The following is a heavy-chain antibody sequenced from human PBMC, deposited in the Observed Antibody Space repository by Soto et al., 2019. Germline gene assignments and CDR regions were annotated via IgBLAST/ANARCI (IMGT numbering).Heavy chain of an antibody. D-gene: IGHD6-13*01. CDR2: IWYDGSNK. V-gene: IGHV3-33*01. Sequence: QVQMVESGGGVVQPGRSLRLSCAASGFTFSSYGMHWVRQAPGKGLEWVAVIWYDGSNKYYADSVKGRFTISRDNSKNTLYLQMNSLRAEDTAVYYCARPSAAAATGWFDPWGQGTLVTVSS. CDR1: GFTFSSYG. CDR3: ARPSAAAATGWFDP. J-gene: IGHJ5*02.